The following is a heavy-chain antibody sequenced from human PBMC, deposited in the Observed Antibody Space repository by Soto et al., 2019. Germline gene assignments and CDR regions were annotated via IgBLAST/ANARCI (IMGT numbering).Heavy chain of an antibody. V-gene: IGHV3-30-3*01. Sequence: PGGSLRLSCAASGFTFSSYAMHWVLQAPGKGLEWVAVISYDGSNKYYADSVKGRFTISRDNSKNTLYLQMNSLRAEDTAVYYCARGDSSGYYYYGMDVWGQGTTVTVSS. D-gene: IGHD2-15*01. CDR2: ISYDGSNK. J-gene: IGHJ6*02. CDR1: GFTFSSYA. CDR3: ARGDSSGYYYYGMDV.